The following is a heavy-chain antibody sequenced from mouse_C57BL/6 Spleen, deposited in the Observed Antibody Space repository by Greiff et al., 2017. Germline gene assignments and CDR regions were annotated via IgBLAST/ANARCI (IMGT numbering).Heavy chain of an antibody. D-gene: IGHD1-3*01. J-gene: IGHJ1*03. CDR3: TRGGAPSLDV. Sequence: QVQLQQSGAELVRPGASVTLSCKASGYTFTDYEMHWVKQTPVHGLEWIGAIDPETGGTAYNQKFKGKAILTADKSSSTAYMELRSLTSEDSAVYYGTRGGAPSLDVWGTGTTVTVSS. V-gene: IGHV1-15*01. CDR2: IDPETGGT. CDR1: GYTFTDYE.